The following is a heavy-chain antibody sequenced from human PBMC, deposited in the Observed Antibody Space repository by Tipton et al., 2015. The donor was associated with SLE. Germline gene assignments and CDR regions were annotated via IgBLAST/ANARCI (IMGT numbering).Heavy chain of an antibody. CDR1: GGSISSHY. V-gene: IGHV4-59*11. D-gene: IGHD1-7*01. CDR3: ARVGTERFDY. J-gene: IGHJ4*02. CDR2: IYYSGST. Sequence: LRLSCIVSGGSISSHYWSWIRQPPGKGLEWIGYIYYSGSTNYNPSLKSRVTISVDTSKNQFSLKLSSVTAADTAVYYCARVGTERFDYWGQGTLVTVSS.